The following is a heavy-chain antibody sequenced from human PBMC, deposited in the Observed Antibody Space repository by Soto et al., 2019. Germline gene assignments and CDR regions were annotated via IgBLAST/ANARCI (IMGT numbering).Heavy chain of an antibody. CDR1: GFTFSSYS. J-gene: IGHJ6*02. CDR3: ARDLSAYYGMDV. CDR2: ISSSSSYI. Sequence: GGSLRLSCAASGFTFSSYSMNWVRQAPGKGLEWVSSISSSSSYIYYADSVKGRFTISRDNAKNSLYLQMNSLRAEDTAVYYCARDLSAYYGMDVWGQGTTVTVSS. V-gene: IGHV3-21*01.